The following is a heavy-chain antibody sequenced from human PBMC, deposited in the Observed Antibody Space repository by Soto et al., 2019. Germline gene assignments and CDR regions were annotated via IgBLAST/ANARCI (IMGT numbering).Heavy chain of an antibody. D-gene: IGHD4-17*01. J-gene: IGHJ4*02. CDR1: GGTFSTFG. CDR3: AKSAPMAAGDKYYYDF. CDR2: IIPFFGTA. V-gene: IGHV1-69*01. Sequence: QVQLVQSGTEVKKTGSSVKVSCKASGGTFSTFGISWVRQAPGQGLEWMGGIIPFFGTARYSQKFEDRITITADESTNTVYMDLRSLTSEDTAIYYCAKSAPMAAGDKYYYDFWGQGALVTVSS.